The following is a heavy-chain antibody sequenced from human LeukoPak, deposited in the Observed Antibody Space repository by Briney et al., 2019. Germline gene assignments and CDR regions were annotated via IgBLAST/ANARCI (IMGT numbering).Heavy chain of an antibody. V-gene: IGHV3-30*03. D-gene: IGHD3-16*01. Sequence: PGRSLRLSCAASGFTFSSYGIYWVRQAPGKGLEWVAVISYLGDDQFYAESVKGRFTISRDNSKKTVFLQMNSLRGEDTAVYYCARVGPGTQGGYYYFDLWGRGTLVTVSS. CDR2: ISYLGDDQ. J-gene: IGHJ2*01. CDR1: GFTFSSYG. CDR3: ARVGPGTQGGYYYFDL.